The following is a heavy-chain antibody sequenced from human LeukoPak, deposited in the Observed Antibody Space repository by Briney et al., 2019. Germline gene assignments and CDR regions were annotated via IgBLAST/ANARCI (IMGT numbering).Heavy chain of an antibody. CDR2: ISGDSGST. J-gene: IGHJ4*02. CDR3: AKVSAWAMVGATYFDY. V-gene: IGHV3-23*01. Sequence: GGSLRLSCAASGFTFSSYAMSWVRQAPGKGLEWVSSISGDSGSTYYADSVKGRFTISRDNSKNTVYLQMNSLRAEDTAVYYCAKVSAWAMVGATYFDYWGQGTLVTVSS. CDR1: GFTFSSYA. D-gene: IGHD1-26*01.